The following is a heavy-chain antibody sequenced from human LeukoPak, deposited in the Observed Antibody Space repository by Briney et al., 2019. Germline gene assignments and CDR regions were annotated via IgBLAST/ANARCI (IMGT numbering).Heavy chain of an antibody. Sequence: SASVRVSCKASGYTFSSYGISWVRQAPGQGLEWMGWISGYNGNTNYAQKLQGRVTMTTDTSTRTAYMELRSLRSDDTAVYYCARDDYGDYPTAFDIWGQGTMVTVSS. CDR1: GYTFSSYG. J-gene: IGHJ3*02. CDR2: ISGYNGNT. V-gene: IGHV1-18*01. D-gene: IGHD4-17*01. CDR3: ARDDYGDYPTAFDI.